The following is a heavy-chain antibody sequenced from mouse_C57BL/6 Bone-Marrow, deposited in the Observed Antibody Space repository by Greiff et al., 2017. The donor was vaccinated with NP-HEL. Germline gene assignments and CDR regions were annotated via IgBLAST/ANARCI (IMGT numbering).Heavy chain of an antibody. CDR1: GFTFSDYG. Sequence: EVKVVESGGGLVQPGGSLKLSCAASGFTFSDYGMAWVRQAPRKGPEWVAFISNLAYSIYYADTVTGRFTLSRENAKNTLYLEMSSLRSEDTAMYYCARQNYYDYDGFAYWGQGTLVTVSA. CDR3: ARQNYYDYDGFAY. CDR2: ISNLAYSI. V-gene: IGHV5-15*01. J-gene: IGHJ3*01. D-gene: IGHD2-4*01.